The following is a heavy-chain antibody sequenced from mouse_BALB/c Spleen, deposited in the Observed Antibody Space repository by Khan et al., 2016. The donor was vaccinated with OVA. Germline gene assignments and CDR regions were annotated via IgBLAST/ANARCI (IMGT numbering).Heavy chain of an antibody. CDR1: GYSFTSYY. CDR2: IDPFSGGI. CDR3: TRHGYVAWFTY. V-gene: IGHV1S135*01. D-gene: IGHD2-2*01. J-gene: IGHJ3*01. Sequence: VQLKQSGPELMKPGASVKISCKASGYSFTSYYIHWIMQSHGKSLEWIGYIDPFSGGITYNQKFKGKATLTVDKSSSTAYIYFSNLTSEDSAVYYCTRHGYVAWFTYGGQGNLVTVSA.